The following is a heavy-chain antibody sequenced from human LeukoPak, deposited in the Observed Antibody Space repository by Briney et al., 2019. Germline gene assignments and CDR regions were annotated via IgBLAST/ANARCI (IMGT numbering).Heavy chain of an antibody. CDR1: GGSISSYY. V-gene: IGHV4-4*09. D-gene: IGHD1-26*01. CDR2: IYTSGST. J-gene: IGHJ4*02. CDR3: ARDSRIVGATGYFDY. Sequence: SETLSLTCTVSGGSISSYYWSWIRQPPGKGLEWIGYIYTSGSTNYNPSLKSRVTMSVDTSKNQFSLKLSSVTAADTAVYYCARDSRIVGATGYFDYWGQGTLVTVSS.